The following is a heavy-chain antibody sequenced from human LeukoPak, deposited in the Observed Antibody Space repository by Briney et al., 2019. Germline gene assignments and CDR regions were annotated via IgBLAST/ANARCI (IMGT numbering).Heavy chain of an antibody. CDR3: ARIMTTVAFLFDY. J-gene: IGHJ4*02. D-gene: IGHD4-23*01. CDR2: IYYSGSP. V-gene: IGHV4-39*07. Sequence: SETLSLTCTVSGGSISSSSYYWGWIRQPPGKGLEWIGSIYYSGSPYYNPSLQSRVTISLDTSKNQFSLKLNSVTAADTAVYYCARIMTTVAFLFDYWGQGTLVTVSS. CDR1: GGSISSSSYY.